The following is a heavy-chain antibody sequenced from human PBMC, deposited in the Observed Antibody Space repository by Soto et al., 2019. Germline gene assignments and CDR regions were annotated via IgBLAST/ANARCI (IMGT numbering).Heavy chain of an antibody. CDR3: AVTMTNYYYYGMDV. V-gene: IGHV1-69*12. J-gene: IGHJ6*02. D-gene: IGHD3-22*01. CDR2: IIPIFGTA. CDR1: GGTFSSYA. Sequence: QVQLVQSGAEVKKPGSSVKVSCKASGGTFSSYAISWVRQAPGQGLEWMGGIIPIFGTADYAQKFQGRVTITAGESTSTAYMELSSLRSENTAVYYCAVTMTNYYYYGMDVWGQGTTVTVSS.